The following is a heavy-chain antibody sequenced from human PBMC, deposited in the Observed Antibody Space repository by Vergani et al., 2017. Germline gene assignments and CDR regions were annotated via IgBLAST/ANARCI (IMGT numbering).Heavy chain of an antibody. Sequence: QVQLQQSGPGLVKPSQTLSLTCAISGDSVSINSAAWNWIRQSPSRGLEWLGRTYYRSKWYNDYAVSVKSRITINPDTSKNQFSLQLNSVTPEDTAVYYCARAGYYDSSGYYYDYYYYMDVWGKGTTVTVSS. D-gene: IGHD3-22*01. J-gene: IGHJ6*03. CDR3: ARAGYYDSSGYYYDYYYYMDV. CDR2: TYYRSKWYN. V-gene: IGHV6-1*01. CDR1: GDSVSINSAA.